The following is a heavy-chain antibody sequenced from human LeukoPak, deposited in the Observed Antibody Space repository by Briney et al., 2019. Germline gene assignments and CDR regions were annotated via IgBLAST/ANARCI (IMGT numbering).Heavy chain of an antibody. Sequence: SETLSLTCTVSGGSISSSSYYWGWIRQPPGKGLEWIGSIYYSGSTYYNPSLNRRVTISVDTSKYQFSLKLSSVTAADTAVYYCARQLGYCSSTSCYADKVDYWGQGTLVTVSS. CDR3: ARQLGYCSSTSCYADKVDY. CDR2: IYYSGST. J-gene: IGHJ4*02. D-gene: IGHD2-2*01. V-gene: IGHV4-39*01. CDR1: GGSISSSSYY.